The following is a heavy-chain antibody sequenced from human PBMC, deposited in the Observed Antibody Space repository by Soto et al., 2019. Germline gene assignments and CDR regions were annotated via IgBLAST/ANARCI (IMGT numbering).Heavy chain of an antibody. CDR1: GYTFRSYG. CDR3: AKADSNYAGRFSYYYMDV. Sequence: GASVKVSCKASGYTFRSYGISWVRQAPGQGLEWMGWISGYNGNTHYSQKFQGKVTMTTDTSTSTAYMELRNLSSDDTAVYFCAKADSNYAGRFSYYYMDVWGTGTMVTVSS. V-gene: IGHV1-18*01. CDR2: ISGYNGNT. D-gene: IGHD4-4*01. J-gene: IGHJ6*03.